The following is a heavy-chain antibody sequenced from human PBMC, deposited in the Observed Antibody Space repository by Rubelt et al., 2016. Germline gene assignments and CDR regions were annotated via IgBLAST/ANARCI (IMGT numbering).Heavy chain of an antibody. V-gene: IGHV1-24*01. CDR2: FDPEDGET. J-gene: IGHJ3*02. D-gene: IGHD3-16*01. CDR3: ATDWGRGAFDI. CDR1: GYTLTELS. Sequence: QVQLVQSGAAVKKPGASVKVSCKVSGYTLTELSMHWVRQAPGKGLEWMGGFDPEDGETIYAQKFQGRVTMTADTATDTAYIELGSLRSEDTAVYYCATDWGRGAFDIWGQGTMVTVSS.